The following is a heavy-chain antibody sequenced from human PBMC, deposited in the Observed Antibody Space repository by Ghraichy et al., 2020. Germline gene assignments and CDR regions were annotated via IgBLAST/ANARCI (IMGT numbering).Heavy chain of an antibody. CDR3: ARGAIGAGGTWFDP. Sequence: GGSLRLSCAASGFTVSSNYMNWVRQAPGKGLEWVSVIYSAGRTYHTDSVKGRFTISRDNSKNTLYLQMNSLRAEDTAVYYCARGAIGAGGTWFDPWGQGTLVTVSS. CDR2: IYSAGRT. J-gene: IGHJ5*02. CDR1: GFTVSSNY. V-gene: IGHV3-53*01. D-gene: IGHD1-1*01.